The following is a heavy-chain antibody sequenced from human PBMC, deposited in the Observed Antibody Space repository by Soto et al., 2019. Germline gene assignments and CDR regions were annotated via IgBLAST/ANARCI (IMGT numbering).Heavy chain of an antibody. CDR2: IYPGDSDT. Sequence: GESLKISCKGSGYTFSSYWIAWVRQMPGEGLEWMGTIYPGDSDTTYSPSFQGQVTISADRSISTAYLQWSSLKASDTAMYYCARRGYDYYYGLDVWGQGTTVTVSS. V-gene: IGHV5-51*01. J-gene: IGHJ6*02. CDR1: GYTFSSYW. CDR3: ARRGYDYYYGLDV.